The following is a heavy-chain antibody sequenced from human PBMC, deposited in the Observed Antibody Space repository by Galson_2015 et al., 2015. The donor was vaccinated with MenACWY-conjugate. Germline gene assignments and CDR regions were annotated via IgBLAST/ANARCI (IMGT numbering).Heavy chain of an antibody. CDR1: GFTFSNYG. V-gene: IGHV3-23*01. J-gene: IGHJ4*02. CDR2: ISGSGEHT. Sequence: SLRLSCAATGFTFSNYGMNWVRQAPGKGLEWVSAISGSGEHTYYAHSVKGRFTISRDNADNSVYLQMDSLRVEDTAVYYCARDTRGHFDYWGQGTLVTFSS. CDR3: ARDTRGHFDY.